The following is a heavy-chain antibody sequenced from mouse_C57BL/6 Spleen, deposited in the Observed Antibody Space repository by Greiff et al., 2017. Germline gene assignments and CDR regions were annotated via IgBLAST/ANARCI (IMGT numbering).Heavy chain of an antibody. V-gene: IGHV3-6*01. CDR1: GYSITSGYY. Sequence: EVKLMESGPGLVKPSQSLSLTCSVTGYSITSGYYWNWIRQFPGNKLEWMGYISYDGSNNYNPSLKNRISITRDTSKNQFFLKLNSVTTEDTATYYCARGGFSRYFDVWGTGTTVTVSS. J-gene: IGHJ1*03. CDR3: ARGGFSRYFDV. CDR2: ISYDGSN.